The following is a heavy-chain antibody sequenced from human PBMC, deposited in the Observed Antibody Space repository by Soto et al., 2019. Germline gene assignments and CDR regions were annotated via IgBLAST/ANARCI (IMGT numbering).Heavy chain of an antibody. J-gene: IGHJ6*02. CDR2: IYYSGSA. CDR1: GGSISSGVYY. CDR3: ARVSGSYYYGMDV. Sequence: SETLSLTCTVSGGSISSGVYYWSWIRQPPGKGLEWIGYIYYSGSAYYNPSLKSRVTISVDTSRNQFSLKLSSVTAADTAVYYGARVSGSYYYGMDVWGQGSTVPVAS. D-gene: IGHD5-12*01. V-gene: IGHV4-30-4*01.